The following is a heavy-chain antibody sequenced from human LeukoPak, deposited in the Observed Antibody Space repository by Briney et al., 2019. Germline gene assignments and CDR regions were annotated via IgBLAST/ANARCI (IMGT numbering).Heavy chain of an antibody. V-gene: IGHV4-59*08. Sequence: SETLSLTCTVSGGSISSYHWYWIRQPPGKGLEWIGYIYYSGSTNYNPSLKSRVTISVDTSKNQFSLNLSAVTAADTAVYYCARSTYYYYGMDVWGQGTTVTVSS. CDR2: IYYSGST. CDR1: GGSISSYH. J-gene: IGHJ6*02. CDR3: ARSTYYYYGMDV.